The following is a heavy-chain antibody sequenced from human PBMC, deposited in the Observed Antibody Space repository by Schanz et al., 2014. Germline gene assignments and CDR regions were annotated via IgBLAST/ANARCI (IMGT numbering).Heavy chain of an antibody. CDR2: VSHDGFTK. CDR3: AKDPHRDYGGKPQTFDI. Sequence: VQLVESGGDLVQPGGSLRLSCVASGFSFSGFAVHWVRQAPGKGLEWVSIVSHDGFTKHYADSVRGRFTLSRDNSKNTVYLQMNSLRAEDTALYYCAKDPHRDYGGKPQTFDIWGQGTMVTVSS. J-gene: IGHJ3*02. V-gene: IGHV3-30*04. D-gene: IGHD4-17*01. CDR1: GFSFSGFA.